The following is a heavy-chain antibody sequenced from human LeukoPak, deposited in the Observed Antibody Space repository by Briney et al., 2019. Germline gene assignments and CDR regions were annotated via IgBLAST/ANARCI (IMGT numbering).Heavy chain of an antibody. Sequence: SETLSLTCTVSGGSISSGSYYWSWIRQPAGKGLEWIGRIYTSGSTNYNPPLKSRVTISVDTSKNQFSLKLSSVTAADTAVYYCARNRDYDSSGYPYYYYYGMDVWGQGTTVTVSS. CDR2: IYTSGST. CDR3: ARNRDYDSSGYPYYYYYGMDV. J-gene: IGHJ6*02. D-gene: IGHD3-22*01. V-gene: IGHV4-61*02. CDR1: GGSISSGSYY.